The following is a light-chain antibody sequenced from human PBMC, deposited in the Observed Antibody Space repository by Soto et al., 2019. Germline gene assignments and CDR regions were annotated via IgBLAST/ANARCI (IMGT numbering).Light chain of an antibody. CDR1: QTISSW. V-gene: IGKV1-5*03. Sequence: DIQVTQSPSTLYGSVGDRVTITCRASQTISSWLAWYRQKPGQAPKLLIYKASTLKSGVLSMLSGSGAGTDFTLTISSLQTDDFATDHCQHYNSSPEAFGQGTQVDIK. CDR3: QHYNSSPEA. J-gene: IGKJ1*01. CDR2: KAS.